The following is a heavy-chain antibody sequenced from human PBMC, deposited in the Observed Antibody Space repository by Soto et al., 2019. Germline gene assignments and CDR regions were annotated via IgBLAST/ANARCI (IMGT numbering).Heavy chain of an antibody. D-gene: IGHD3-10*01. Sequence: ASVKVSCKASGYTFTSYGISWVRQAPGQGLEWMGWISAYNGNTNYAQKLQGRVTMTTDTSTSTAYMELSSLRSDDTAVYYCARGSITITNYYYYYYGMDVWGQGTTVTVSS. CDR2: ISAYNGNT. CDR1: GYTFTSYG. V-gene: IGHV1-18*01. J-gene: IGHJ6*02. CDR3: ARGSITITNYYYYYYGMDV.